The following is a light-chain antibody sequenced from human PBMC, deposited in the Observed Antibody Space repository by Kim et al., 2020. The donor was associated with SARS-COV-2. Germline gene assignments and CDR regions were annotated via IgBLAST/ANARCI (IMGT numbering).Light chain of an antibody. Sequence: LSPGKRATLYCRASQSVSSSYLAWYQQKPGQAPRLLIYGASSRATGIPDRFSGSGSGTDFTLTISRLEPEDFAVYYCQQYGSSPRTLGQGTKLEIK. CDR3: QQYGSSPRT. J-gene: IGKJ1*01. V-gene: IGKV3-20*01. CDR1: QSVSSSY. CDR2: GAS.